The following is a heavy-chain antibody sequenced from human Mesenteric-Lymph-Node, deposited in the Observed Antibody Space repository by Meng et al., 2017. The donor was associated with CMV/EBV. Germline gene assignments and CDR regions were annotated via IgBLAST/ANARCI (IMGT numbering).Heavy chain of an antibody. J-gene: IGHJ4*02. D-gene: IGHD1-14*01. Sequence: SCTASGYTFTNYGISWVRQAPGQGLEWMGWINAYNGNTKYAQKLQGRVTMTTDTSTSTAYMEVRSLRSDDTAVYYCARSPNPYYFDYWGQGTLVTVSS. CDR2: INAYNGNT. CDR1: GYTFTNYG. CDR3: ARSPNPYYFDY. V-gene: IGHV1-18*01.